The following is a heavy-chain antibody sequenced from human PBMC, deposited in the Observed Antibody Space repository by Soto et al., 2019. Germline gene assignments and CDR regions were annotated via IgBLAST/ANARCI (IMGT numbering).Heavy chain of an antibody. CDR1: GGSVSSNSAA. CDR2: TYYRSKWYN. Sequence: WQTLSQSCGISGGSVSSNSAAWNWIRQSPSRGLEWLGRTYYRSKWYNDYAVSVRSRITINPDTSKNQFSLQLNSVTPEATGVYSCEGERVGTYYFEYWGKGTLVPVSS. D-gene: IGHD3-10*01. J-gene: IGHJ4*02. V-gene: IGHV6-1*01. CDR3: EGERVGTYYFEY.